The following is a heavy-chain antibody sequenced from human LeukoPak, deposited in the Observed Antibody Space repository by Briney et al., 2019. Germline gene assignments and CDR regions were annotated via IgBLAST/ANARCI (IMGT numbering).Heavy chain of an antibody. V-gene: IGHV3-23*01. CDR1: GFTFSSYA. J-gene: IGHJ4*02. CDR2: ISGSGGST. Sequence: GESLKISCAASGFTFSSYAMSWVRQAPGKGLECVSDISGSGGSTDYADSVKGRFTISRDNSKNTLYLQVNSLRAEDTAVYYCAKGDRGYYRPFDYWGQGSLVTVSS. D-gene: IGHD3-22*01. CDR3: AKGDRGYYRPFDY.